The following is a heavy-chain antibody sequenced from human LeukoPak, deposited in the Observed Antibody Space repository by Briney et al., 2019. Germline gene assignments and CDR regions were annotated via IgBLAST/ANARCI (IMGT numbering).Heavy chain of an antibody. CDR3: ARPFIETPSLGALDY. V-gene: IGHV1-2*02. J-gene: IGHJ4*02. CDR2: INPDSGGT. D-gene: IGHD4-23*01. CDR1: GYTFTDYY. Sequence: ASVKVSCKASGYTFTDYYMHWVRQAPGQGLEWMGWINPDSGGTNYAQNFQGRVTMTRDTSISTAYMELSRLRSDDTAVYYCARPFIETPSLGALDYWGQGTLITVSS.